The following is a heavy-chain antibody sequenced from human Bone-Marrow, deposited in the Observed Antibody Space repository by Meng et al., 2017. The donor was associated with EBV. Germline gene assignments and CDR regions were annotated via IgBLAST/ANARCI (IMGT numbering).Heavy chain of an antibody. V-gene: IGHV1-3*01. CDR1: GYTFSTYA. J-gene: IGHJ5*02. D-gene: IGHD3-22*01. Sequence: QVQLVQSGAEVKKPGASVKVSCKASGYTFSTYAIPWVRQAPGQRLEWMGWINVGNGDTKYSQKLQGRVTITRDTSASTAYMELRSLRSEDTAVYYCARDSSGDSRNFDPWGQGTLVTVSS. CDR2: INVGNGDT. CDR3: ARDSSGDSRNFDP.